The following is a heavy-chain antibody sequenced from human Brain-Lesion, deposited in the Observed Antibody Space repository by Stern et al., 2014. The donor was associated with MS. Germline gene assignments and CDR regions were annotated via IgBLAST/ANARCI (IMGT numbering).Heavy chain of an antibody. D-gene: IGHD2-2*01. CDR1: GGSVSSDNYY. CDR2: IYYSGTT. V-gene: IGHV4-31*03. J-gene: IGHJ6*02. CDR3: ARDQFTTSLDV. Sequence: QVQLQESGPGLVKPSQTLSLTCTVSGGSVSSDNYYWTWIRQHPGKGLEWIGHIYYSGTTSYNPSLKSRVTISIDTSKNQFSLNLNSVTAADTAMYYCARDQFTTSLDVWGQGTTVTVSS.